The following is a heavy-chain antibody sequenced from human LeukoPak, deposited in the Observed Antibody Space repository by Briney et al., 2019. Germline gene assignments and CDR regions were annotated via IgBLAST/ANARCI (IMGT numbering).Heavy chain of an antibody. CDR1: GFTFSSYG. J-gene: IGHJ4*02. D-gene: IGHD3-10*01. CDR3: ARDGGLYSVVLGADYNCFDY. CDR2: IRYDGSNE. V-gene: IGHV3-30*02. Sequence: GGSLRLSCAASGFTFSSYGIHWVRQAPGKGLEWVAFIRYDGSNEYYADSVKGRFTISRDNSKNTLYLQINSLRAEDTAVYYCARDGGLYSVVLGADYNCFDYWGQGTLVTVSS.